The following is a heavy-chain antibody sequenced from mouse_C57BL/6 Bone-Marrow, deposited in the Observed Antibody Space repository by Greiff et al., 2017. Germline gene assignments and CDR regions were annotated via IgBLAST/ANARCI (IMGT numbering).Heavy chain of an antibody. CDR3: ARFDGYPLYYYAMDD. V-gene: IGHV1-26*01. CDR2: INPNNGGT. CDR1: GYTFTDYY. D-gene: IGHD2-3*01. J-gene: IGHJ4*01. Sequence: EVQLQQSGPELVKPGASVKISCKASGYTFTDYYMNWVKQSHGKSLEWIGDINPNNGGTSYNQKFKGKATLTVDKSSSTAYMELRSLTSEDSAVYYCARFDGYPLYYYAMDDWGQGTSVTVSS.